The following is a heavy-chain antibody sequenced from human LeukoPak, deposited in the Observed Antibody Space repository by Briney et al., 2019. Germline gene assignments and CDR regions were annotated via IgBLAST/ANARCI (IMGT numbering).Heavy chain of an antibody. CDR3: AREVYVRGGFPTYYYYYYMDV. J-gene: IGHJ6*03. CDR1: GYTFTSYG. Sequence: EASVKVSCKASGYTFTSYGISWVRQAPGQGLEWMGWISAYNGNTNYAQKLQGRVTMTTDTSTSTAYMELRSLRSDDTAVYYCAREVYVRGGFPTYYYYYYMDVWGKGPRSPSP. V-gene: IGHV1-18*01. CDR2: ISAYNGNT. D-gene: IGHD3-10*02.